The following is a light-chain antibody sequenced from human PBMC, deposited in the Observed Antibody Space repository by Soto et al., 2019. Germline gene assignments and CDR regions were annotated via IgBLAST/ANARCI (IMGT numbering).Light chain of an antibody. CDR2: GAS. V-gene: IGKV3-15*01. CDR3: QQYDILPPT. J-gene: IGKJ1*01. Sequence: EIVMTQSPAILSVSPGDRATLSCRASQSVSTNLAWFQQKPGQTPRLLFNGASTRATGIPARFTGSGSGTEFILTISSLQSEDFAVYYCQQYDILPPTFVQGIKVEIX. CDR1: QSVSTN.